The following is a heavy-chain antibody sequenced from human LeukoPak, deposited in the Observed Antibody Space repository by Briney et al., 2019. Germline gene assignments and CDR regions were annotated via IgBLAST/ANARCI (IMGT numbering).Heavy chain of an antibody. CDR2: ISGVGPGT. CDR1: GFAFNTYA. J-gene: IGHJ4*02. V-gene: IGHV3-23*01. Sequence: GGSLRLSCAASGFAFNTYAMTWVRQAPGKGLXXVSSISGVGPGTYYADSVKGRFTISRDNSKNTLYLQMDSLRTEDTAVYFCARGGLGTSCFNWGQGTLVTVSS. CDR3: ARGGLGTSCFN. D-gene: IGHD2-2*01.